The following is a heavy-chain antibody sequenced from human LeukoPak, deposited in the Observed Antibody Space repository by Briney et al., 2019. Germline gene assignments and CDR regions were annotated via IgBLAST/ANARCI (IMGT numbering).Heavy chain of an antibody. D-gene: IGHD1-26*01. CDR2: INPSGGST. V-gene: IGHV1-46*01. Sequence: ASVKVSCKASGHTFTSYYMHWVRQAPGQGLEWMGIINPSGGSTSYAQEFQGRVTMTRDTSTSTVYMELSSLRSEDTAVYYCARVSGSSYDAFDTWGQGTMVTVSS. CDR3: ARVSGSSYDAFDT. CDR1: GHTFTSYY. J-gene: IGHJ3*02.